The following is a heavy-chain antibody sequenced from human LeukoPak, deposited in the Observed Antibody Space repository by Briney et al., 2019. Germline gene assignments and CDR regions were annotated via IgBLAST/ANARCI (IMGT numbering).Heavy chain of an antibody. J-gene: IGHJ4*02. V-gene: IGHV4-34*01. CDR2: INHSGST. D-gene: IGHD3-22*01. CDR1: GGSFSGYY. Sequence: SETLSLTCAVYGGSFSGYYWSWIRQPPGKGLEWIGEINHSGSTNYNPSLKSRVTISVDTSKNQFSLKLSSVTAADTAVYYCARLRYYDSSGYWSWGQGTLVTVSS. CDR3: ARLRYYDSSGYWS.